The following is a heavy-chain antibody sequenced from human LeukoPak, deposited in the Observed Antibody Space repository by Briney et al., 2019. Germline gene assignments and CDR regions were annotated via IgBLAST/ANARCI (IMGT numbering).Heavy chain of an antibody. Sequence: ASVKVSCKASGYTFTSYGISWVRQAPGQGLEWMGWISAYNGNTNYAQKLQGRVTMTTDTSTSTAYMELRSLRSDDTAVYYCASLWFGELMYNWFDPWGQGTLVTVSS. J-gene: IGHJ5*02. CDR2: ISAYNGNT. V-gene: IGHV1-18*01. D-gene: IGHD3-10*01. CDR1: GYTFTSYG. CDR3: ASLWFGELMYNWFDP.